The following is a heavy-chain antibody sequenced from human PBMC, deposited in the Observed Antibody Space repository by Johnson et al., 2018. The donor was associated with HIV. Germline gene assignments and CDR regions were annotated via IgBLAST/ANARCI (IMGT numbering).Heavy chain of an antibody. D-gene: IGHD2-21*02. CDR2: INWNGGTT. CDR1: GFTFDDYG. Sequence: EVQLVESGGGVVRPGGSLRLSCAASGFTFDDYGMSWVRQAPGKGLEWVSGINWNGGTTGYADSVKGRFAISRDNSKNTLYLQMNSLRAEDTAVYYCARDHRAYCGGDCYSDAFDIWGQG. V-gene: IGHV3-20*04. CDR3: ARDHRAYCGGDCYSDAFDI. J-gene: IGHJ3*02.